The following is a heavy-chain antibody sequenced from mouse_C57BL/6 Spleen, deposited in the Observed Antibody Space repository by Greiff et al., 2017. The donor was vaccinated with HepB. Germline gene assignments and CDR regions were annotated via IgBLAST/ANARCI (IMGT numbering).Heavy chain of an antibody. CDR3: ARLPYYYGSSGGY. Sequence: QVQLQQSGPELVKPGASVKISCKASGYAFSSSWMNWVKQRPGKGLEWIGRIYPGDGDTNYNGKFKGKATLTADKSSSTAYMHLSSLTSEDSAVYFCARLPYYYGSSGGYWGQGTSVTVSS. V-gene: IGHV1-82*01. D-gene: IGHD1-1*01. J-gene: IGHJ4*01. CDR2: IYPGDGDT. CDR1: GYAFSSSW.